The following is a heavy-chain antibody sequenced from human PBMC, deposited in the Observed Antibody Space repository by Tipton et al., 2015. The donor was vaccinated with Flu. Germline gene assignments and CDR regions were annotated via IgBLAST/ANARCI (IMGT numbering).Heavy chain of an antibody. V-gene: IGHV4-39*07. J-gene: IGHJ4*02. Sequence: TLSLTCTVSGGSISSSSYYWGWIRQPPGKGLEWIGSIYYSGSTYYNPPLKSRVTISVDTSKNQFSLKLSSVTAADTAVYYCARVGVVTPFDYWGQGTLVTVSS. CDR3: ARVGVVTPFDY. D-gene: IGHD4-23*01. CDR1: GGSISSSSYY. CDR2: IYYSGST.